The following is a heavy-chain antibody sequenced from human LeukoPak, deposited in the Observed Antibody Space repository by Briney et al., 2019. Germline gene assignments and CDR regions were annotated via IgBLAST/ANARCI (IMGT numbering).Heavy chain of an antibody. J-gene: IGHJ4*02. Sequence: GGSLRLSCAASGFPFSTYAMSWVRQAPGKGLEWVSSIRGSDGSTYYADSVKGRFAISRDNSKNTLYLQMNSLRAEDTAVYYCAKAQEWLAFPGDSLDYWGQGALVTVSS. CDR3: AKAQEWLAFPGDSLDY. CDR1: GFPFSTYA. V-gene: IGHV3-23*01. CDR2: IRGSDGST. D-gene: IGHD6-19*01.